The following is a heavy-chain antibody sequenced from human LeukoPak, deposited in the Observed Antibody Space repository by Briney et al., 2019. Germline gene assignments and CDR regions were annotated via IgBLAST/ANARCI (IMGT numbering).Heavy chain of an antibody. CDR1: GFTFSSYA. Sequence: PGGSLRLSCAASGFTFSSYAMHWVRQAPSKGLEWVTIISYDGSKKYYADYVKGRFTIPRDNSKNTLYLQMNSLRAEDTAVYYCAKGGRNGHYYYYYMDVWGKGTTVTISS. CDR3: AKGGRNGHYYYYYMDV. V-gene: IGHV3-30*04. CDR2: ISYDGSKK. D-gene: IGHD1-1*01. J-gene: IGHJ6*03.